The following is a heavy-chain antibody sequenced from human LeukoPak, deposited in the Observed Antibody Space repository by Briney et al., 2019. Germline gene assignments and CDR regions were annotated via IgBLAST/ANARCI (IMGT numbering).Heavy chain of an antibody. D-gene: IGHD1-26*01. CDR1: GFSFSTYW. Sequence: GGSLRLSCAASGFSFSTYWMSWVRQVPGKGLEWVANIKPDGTETYYVDSVKGRFTISRDNAKNSLYLQMNSLRAEDTAVYYCARDGSGSYRSTYYYYMDVWGKGTTVTVSS. CDR2: IKPDGTET. CDR3: ARDGSGSYRSTYYYYMDV. V-gene: IGHV3-7*01. J-gene: IGHJ6*03.